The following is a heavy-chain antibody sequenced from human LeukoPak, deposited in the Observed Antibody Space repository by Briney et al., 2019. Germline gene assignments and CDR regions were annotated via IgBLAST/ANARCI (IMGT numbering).Heavy chain of an antibody. J-gene: IGHJ6*02. CDR2: IYSGGST. D-gene: IGHD3-3*01. CDR1: GFTVSSNY. Sequence: GGSLRLSCAASGFTVSSNYMSWVRQAPGKGLEWVSVIYSGGSTYYADSVKGRFTISRDNSKNTLYLQMNSLRAEDTAVYYCAREIAPEDFWSYGMDVWGQGTTVTVSS. CDR3: AREIAPEDFWSYGMDV. V-gene: IGHV3-66*01.